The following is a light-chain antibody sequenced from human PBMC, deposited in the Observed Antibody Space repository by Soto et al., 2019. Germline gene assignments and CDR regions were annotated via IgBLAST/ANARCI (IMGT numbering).Light chain of an antibody. J-gene: IGKJ2*01. CDR3: QQYYSTPPIT. V-gene: IGKV4-1*01. CDR1: QSVLYSSNNKNY. Sequence: DIVMTQSPDSLAVSLGERATINCKSSQSVLYSSNNKNYLAWYQQKPGQHPKLLIYWASTRESGVPDRFSGSGSGTDFPLTISSLQAEDVAVYYCQQYYSTPPITFGQGTKLEIK. CDR2: WAS.